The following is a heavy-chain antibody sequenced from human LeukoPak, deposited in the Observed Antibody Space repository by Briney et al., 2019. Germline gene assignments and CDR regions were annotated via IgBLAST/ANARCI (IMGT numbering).Heavy chain of an antibody. CDR1: EFTFSSYA. D-gene: IGHD3-10*01. Sequence: GGSLRLSCAASEFTFSSYAMHWVRQAPGKGLEWVAVISYDGSNKYYADSVKGRFTISRDNSKNTLYLQMNSLRAEDTAVYYCARDRALDYWGQGTLVTVSS. J-gene: IGHJ4*02. CDR2: ISYDGSNK. CDR3: ARDRALDY. V-gene: IGHV3-30-3*01.